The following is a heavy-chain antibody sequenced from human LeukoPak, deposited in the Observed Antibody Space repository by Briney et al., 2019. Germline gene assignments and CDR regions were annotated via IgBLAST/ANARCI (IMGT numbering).Heavy chain of an antibody. V-gene: IGHV4-31*03. CDR1: GGSISSGGYY. CDR2: IYYSGST. Sequence: SETLSLTCTVSGGSISSGGYYWSWIRQHPGKGLEWIGYIYYSGSTYYNPSLRSRVTISVDMSKNQFSLRLSSVTAADTAVYYCARGRGEVVVAAWDVSDIWGQGTMVTVSS. J-gene: IGHJ3*02. D-gene: IGHD2-15*01. CDR3: ARGRGEVVVAAWDVSDI.